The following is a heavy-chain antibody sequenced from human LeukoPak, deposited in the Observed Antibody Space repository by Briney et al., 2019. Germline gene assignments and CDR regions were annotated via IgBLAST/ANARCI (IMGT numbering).Heavy chain of an antibody. D-gene: IGHD6-13*01. V-gene: IGHV1-2*02. CDR1: GYIFSGYY. CDR2: INPNSGGA. Sequence: ASVKVSCKASGYIFSGYYMHWLRQAPGQGLEWMGWINPNSGGADYAQKFQGRVTMTRDTSISTAYMALSRLRSDDTAVYYCARDLSSSTDYWGQGTLVTVSS. CDR3: ARDLSSSTDY. J-gene: IGHJ4*02.